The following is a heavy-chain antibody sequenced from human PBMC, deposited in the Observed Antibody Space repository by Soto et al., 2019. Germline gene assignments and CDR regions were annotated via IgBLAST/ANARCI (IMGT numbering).Heavy chain of an antibody. V-gene: IGHV1-18*01. CDR1: GYTFTSYG. J-gene: IGHJ4*02. CDR3: ARDLYRYCSGGSCYSAAY. CDR2: ISAYNGNT. D-gene: IGHD2-15*01. Sequence: GASVKVSCKASGYTFTSYGISWVRQAPGQGLEWMGWISAYNGNTNYAQKLQGRATMTTDTSTSTAYMELRSLRSDDTAVYYCARDLYRYCSGGSCYSAAYWGQGTLVTVSS.